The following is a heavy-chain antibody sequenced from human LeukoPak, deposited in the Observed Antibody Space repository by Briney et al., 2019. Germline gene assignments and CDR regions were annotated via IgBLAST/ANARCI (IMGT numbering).Heavy chain of an antibody. CDR1: GHTFTHHS. CDR3: ARDFSNTSGFKVMLDY. CDR2: ISAYNGDT. V-gene: IGHV1-18*01. J-gene: IGHJ4*02. Sequence: ASVKVSCKASGHTFTHHSINWVRQVPGQGLELMGWISAYNGDTKFAQKFQGRVTITTDASTSTAYMELRSLTSDDTAVYYCARDFSNTSGFKVMLDYWGQGTLVTVSS. D-gene: IGHD3-22*01.